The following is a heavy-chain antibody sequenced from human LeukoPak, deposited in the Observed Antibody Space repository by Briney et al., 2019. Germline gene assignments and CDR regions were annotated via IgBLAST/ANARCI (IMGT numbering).Heavy chain of an antibody. V-gene: IGHV3-21*01. J-gene: IGHJ4*02. Sequence: PGGSLRLSCAASGFTFSSYSMLWVRQAPGEGLEWVSSISSSSSYIYYADSVKGRFTISRDSAKNSLYLQINSLRAEDTAVYYCARFILATIPPVYSYYWGQGTLVTVSS. CDR3: ARFILATIPPVYSYY. CDR1: GFTFSSYS. D-gene: IGHD5-12*01. CDR2: ISSSSSYI.